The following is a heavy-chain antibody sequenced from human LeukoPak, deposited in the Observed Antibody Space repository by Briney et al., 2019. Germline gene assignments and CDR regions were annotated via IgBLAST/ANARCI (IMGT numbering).Heavy chain of an antibody. CDR3: AKAITATTGYFDY. CDR1: GFTFSNYA. V-gene: IGHV3-23*01. D-gene: IGHD6-25*01. J-gene: IGHJ4*02. CDR2: ISSSGGTT. Sequence: GGSLRLSCAASGFTFSNYAMTWVRQAPGKGLEWVSGISSSGGTTNHADSVKGRFTISRDNSKNTLYLQMNSLRAEDTAVYYCAKAITATTGYFDYWGQGSLVTVSS.